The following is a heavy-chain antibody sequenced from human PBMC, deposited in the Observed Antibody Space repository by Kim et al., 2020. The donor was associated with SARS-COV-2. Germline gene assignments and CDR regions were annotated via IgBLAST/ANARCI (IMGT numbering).Heavy chain of an antibody. Sequence: IEYADSGEGRFTMSRDNAKKSVFLQMNSLRAEDTAVYFCASRVPYSGYLAWGPGTLVTVSS. D-gene: IGHD5-12*01. CDR3: ASRVPYSGYLA. V-gene: IGHV3-48*03. CDR2: I. J-gene: IGHJ5*02.